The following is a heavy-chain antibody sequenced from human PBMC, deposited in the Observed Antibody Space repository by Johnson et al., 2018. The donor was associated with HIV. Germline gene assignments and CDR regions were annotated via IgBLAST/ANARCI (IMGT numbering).Heavy chain of an antibody. Sequence: VPLVESGGGVVQPGGSLRLSCAASGFTFSSYGMHWVRQAPGKGLEWVAFIRYDGSNKYYADSVKGRFTISRDNSKNTLYLQMNSLRAEDTAVYYCAKDWGIAAAGTDAFDIWGQGTMVTVSS. CDR2: IRYDGSNK. V-gene: IGHV3-30*02. CDR1: GFTFSSYG. D-gene: IGHD6-13*01. J-gene: IGHJ3*02. CDR3: AKDWGIAAAGTDAFDI.